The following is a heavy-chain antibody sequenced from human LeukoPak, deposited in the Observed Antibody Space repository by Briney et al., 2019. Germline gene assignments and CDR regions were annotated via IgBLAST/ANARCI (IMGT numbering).Heavy chain of an antibody. CDR3: ARGGPPYYYDSSGYYYRN. Sequence: TGGSLRLSCAASGFTFSSYAMSWVRQAPGKGLEWVSAISGSGGSTYYADSVKGRFTISRDNSKNTLYLQMNSLRAEDTAVYYCARGGPPYYYDSSGYYYRNWGQGTLVTVSS. CDR2: ISGSGGST. CDR1: GFTFSSYA. J-gene: IGHJ4*02. D-gene: IGHD3-22*01. V-gene: IGHV3-23*01.